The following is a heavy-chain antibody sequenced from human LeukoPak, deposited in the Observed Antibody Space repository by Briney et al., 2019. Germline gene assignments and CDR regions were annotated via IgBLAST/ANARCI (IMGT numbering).Heavy chain of an antibody. CDR2: INHSEDT. D-gene: IGHD3-10*01. CDR3: ARVFDSGSQAYFYYMDV. J-gene: IGHJ6*03. V-gene: IGHV4-34*01. CDR1: GGSFSGYY. Sequence: SETLSLTCAVYGGSFSGYYWSWIRQPPGKGLEWIGQINHSEDTKYNPSLKSRVTMSVDTSKNQFSLKVSSVTAADTAVYYCARVFDSGSQAYFYYMDVWGKGTTVTIFS.